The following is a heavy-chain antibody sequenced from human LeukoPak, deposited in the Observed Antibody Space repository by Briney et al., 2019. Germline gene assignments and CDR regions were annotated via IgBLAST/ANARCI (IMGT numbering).Heavy chain of an antibody. J-gene: IGHJ4*02. D-gene: IGHD5-18*01. CDR3: ARGGGYSFVHYYFDY. CDR1: GGSISSHY. V-gene: IGHV4-59*11. Sequence: SETLSLTCSVSGGSISSHYWSWIRQPPGKGLEWIGYVYYSGSTNYNPSLKSRVTISVDTSKNQFSLNLRSVTAADTAVYLCARGGGYSFVHYYFDYWGQGTLVTVSA. CDR2: VYYSGST.